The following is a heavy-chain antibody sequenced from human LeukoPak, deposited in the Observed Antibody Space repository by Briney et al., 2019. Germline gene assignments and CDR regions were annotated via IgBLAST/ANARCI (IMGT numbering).Heavy chain of an antibody. V-gene: IGHV3-30*04. Sequence: GGSLRLFCEASGFTFSTYPMHWVRQAPDKGLEWVAVISYHGSNEYYADSVKGRFTISRDNSKNTLYLQMNNPRVEDTAIYYCARVHDTTGYYHYFDSWGQGTLVTVSS. CDR3: ARVHDTTGYYHYFDS. J-gene: IGHJ4*02. CDR1: GFTFSTYP. CDR2: ISYHGSNE. D-gene: IGHD3-9*01.